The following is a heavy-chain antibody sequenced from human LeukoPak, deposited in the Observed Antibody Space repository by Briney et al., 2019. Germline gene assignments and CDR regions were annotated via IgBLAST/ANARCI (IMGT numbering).Heavy chain of an antibody. J-gene: IGHJ4*02. CDR1: EYSFATYW. CDR2: IFPGDSDT. CDR3: ASEYCSGGNCYFDY. Sequence: GESLKISCKGSEYSFATYWIGWVRQMPGQGLEWMGIIFPGDSDTRYSPSFQGQVTISADKSISTAYLQCSSLKASDTAIYYCASEYCSGGNCYFDYWGQGTLVTVSS. D-gene: IGHD2-15*01. V-gene: IGHV5-51*01.